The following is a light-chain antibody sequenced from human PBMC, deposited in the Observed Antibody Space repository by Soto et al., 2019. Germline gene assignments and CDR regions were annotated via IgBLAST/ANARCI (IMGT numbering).Light chain of an antibody. CDR1: QSVSSN. J-gene: IGKJ1*01. V-gene: IGKV3D-15*01. CDR3: QQYNKWPLT. Sequence: EIVMTQSPATLSVSPGERATVSCRASQSVSSNLAWYQQKPGQAPRLLIFDTSRRATGVPDRFSGSASGTEFTLTISSLQSEDFTVYYCQQYNKWPLTFGQGTKVDIK. CDR2: DTS.